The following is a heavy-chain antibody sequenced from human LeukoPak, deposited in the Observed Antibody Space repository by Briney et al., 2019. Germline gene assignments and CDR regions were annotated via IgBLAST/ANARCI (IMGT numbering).Heavy chain of an antibody. CDR3: ARERYDFWSGYPYYYYYYMDV. V-gene: IGHV1-18*01. D-gene: IGHD3-3*01. J-gene: IGHJ6*03. Sequence: ASVKVSCKASGYTFTSYGISWVRQAPGQGLEWMGWISAYNGNTNYAQKLQGRVTMSTDTSTSTAYMELRSLRSDDTAVYYCARERYDFWSGYPYYYYYYMDVWGKGTTVTVSS. CDR2: ISAYNGNT. CDR1: GYTFTSYG.